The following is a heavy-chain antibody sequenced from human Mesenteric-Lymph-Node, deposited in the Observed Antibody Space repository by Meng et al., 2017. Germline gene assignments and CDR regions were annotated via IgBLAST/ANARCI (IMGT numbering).Heavy chain of an antibody. CDR3: ATKADPGHGMAV. J-gene: IGHJ6*02. Sequence: ESLKISCAASGFTFSSYSMNWVRQAPGKGLEWVSSISSSSSYIYYADSVKGRFTISRDNAKNSLYLQMNSLRAEDTAVYYCATKADPGHGMAVWGQGTTVTVSS. V-gene: IGHV3-21*01. CDR1: GFTFSSYS. CDR2: ISSSSSYI. D-gene: IGHD6-13*01.